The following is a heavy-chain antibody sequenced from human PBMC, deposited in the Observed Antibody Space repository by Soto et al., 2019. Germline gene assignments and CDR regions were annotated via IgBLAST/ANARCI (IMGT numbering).Heavy chain of an antibody. J-gene: IGHJ6*02. V-gene: IGHV1-69*13. CDR2: IIPIFGTA. Sequence: SVKVSCKASGGTFSSYASSGVRQAPGRGLEWMGGIIPIFGTANYAQKFQGRVTITADESTSTAYMELSSLRSEDTAVYYCAIFSRCSSTSCYKLTYYYYGMDVWGQGTTVTFSS. D-gene: IGHD2-2*02. CDR3: AIFSRCSSTSCYKLTYYYYGMDV. CDR1: GGTFSSYA.